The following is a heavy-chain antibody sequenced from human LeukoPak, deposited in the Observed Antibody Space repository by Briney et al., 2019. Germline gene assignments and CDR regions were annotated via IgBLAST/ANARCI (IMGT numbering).Heavy chain of an antibody. CDR1: GFTFSSSE. CDR2: ISSSGRTI. CDR3: ARGKGSGWTDY. V-gene: IGHV3-48*03. D-gene: IGHD6-19*01. Sequence: PGGSLRLSCVASGFTFSSSEMNWVRQAPGKGLEWVSCISSSGRTIYYADSAQGRFTISRDNAKNSLSLQMNSLRAEDTAVYYCARGKGSGWTDYWGQGTLVTVSS. J-gene: IGHJ4*02.